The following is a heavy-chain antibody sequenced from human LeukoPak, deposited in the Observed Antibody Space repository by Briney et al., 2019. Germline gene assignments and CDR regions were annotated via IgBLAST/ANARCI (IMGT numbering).Heavy chain of an antibody. J-gene: IGHJ4*02. Sequence: GASVKVSCKASGYTFTSYEINWVRQATGQGLEWMGWTNPKSGNTGYAQKFQGRVTMTGSTSISTAYMELSSLRSEDTAVYYCARVTGSIDYWGQGTLVTVSS. V-gene: IGHV1-8*01. CDR3: ARVTGSIDY. CDR1: GYTFTSYE. D-gene: IGHD1-26*01. CDR2: TNPKSGNT.